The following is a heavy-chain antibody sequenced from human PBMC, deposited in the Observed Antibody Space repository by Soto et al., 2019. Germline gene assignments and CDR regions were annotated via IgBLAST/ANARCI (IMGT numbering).Heavy chain of an antibody. Sequence: GASVKVSCKASGYTFTTHGITWARLAPGQGLEWMGWISPYYGNTNSAPSLQDRVSMTTDTSTSTAYLELKSLRIDDTAVYYCARDMGPPARWAYWGQGTLVTVSS. CDR3: ARDMGPPARWAY. CDR2: ISPYYGNT. J-gene: IGHJ4*02. V-gene: IGHV1-18*01. D-gene: IGHD3-10*01. CDR1: GYTFTTHG.